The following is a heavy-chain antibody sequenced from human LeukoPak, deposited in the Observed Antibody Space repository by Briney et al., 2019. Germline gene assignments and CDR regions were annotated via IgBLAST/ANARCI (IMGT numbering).Heavy chain of an antibody. Sequence: GESLKISCKGSGYSFTSYWIGWVRQMPGKGLEWMGIIYPGDSDTRYSPSFQGQVTISADKSISTAYLQWSSLKASDTAMYYCARRSQGRAAGIEFDYWGQGTLVTVSS. CDR2: IYPGDSDT. CDR1: GYSFTSYW. CDR3: ARRSQGRAAGIEFDY. V-gene: IGHV5-51*01. J-gene: IGHJ4*02. D-gene: IGHD6-13*01.